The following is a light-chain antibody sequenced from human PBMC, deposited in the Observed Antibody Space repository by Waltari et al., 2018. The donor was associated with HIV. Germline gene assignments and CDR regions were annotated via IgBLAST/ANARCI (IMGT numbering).Light chain of an antibody. J-gene: IGKJ2*01. CDR2: WTS. Sequence: DIVMNPSPDSLAVSLGERATITCKSTQSVFYSSNNRSYLAWFQQRPRQAPNLLISWTSTREFGVPDRFTGSGSGTDFTLTISSLQAEDVAVYYCHQYYSPPYTFGQGTKLEI. V-gene: IGKV4-1*01. CDR3: HQYYSPPYT. CDR1: QSVFYSSNNRSY.